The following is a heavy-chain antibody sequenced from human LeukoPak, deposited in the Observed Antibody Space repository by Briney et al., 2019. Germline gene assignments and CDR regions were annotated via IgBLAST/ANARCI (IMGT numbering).Heavy chain of an antibody. CDR1: GFTFSDAW. J-gene: IGHJ6*03. V-gene: IGHV3-15*01. D-gene: IGHD3-10*01. Sequence: GGSLRLPCRASGFTFSDAWMSWVRQIPGKGLEWIGRIKSKVDGGIIDYSAHVKGRFTITRDDSERTLYLQMNSLQTGDTALYYCASSSLWFGDGNYYMDVWGKGTTVTVSS. CDR2: IKSKVDGGII. CDR3: ASSSLWFGDGNYYMDV.